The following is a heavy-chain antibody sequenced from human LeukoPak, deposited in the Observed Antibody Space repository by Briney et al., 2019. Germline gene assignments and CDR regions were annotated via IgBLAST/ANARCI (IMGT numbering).Heavy chain of an antibody. CDR1: GGTFSSYA. CDR2: IIPILGIA. J-gene: IGHJ5*02. Sequence: SVKVSCKASGGTFSSYATSWVRQAPGQGLEWMGRIIPILGIANYAQKFQGRVTITADKSTSTAYMELSSLRSEDTAVYYCASERWDYYDSSGYNNWFDPWGQGTLVTVSS. V-gene: IGHV1-69*04. CDR3: ASERWDYYDSSGYNNWFDP. D-gene: IGHD3-22*01.